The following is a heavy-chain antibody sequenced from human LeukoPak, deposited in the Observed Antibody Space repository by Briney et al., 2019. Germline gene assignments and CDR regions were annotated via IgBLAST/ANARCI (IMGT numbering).Heavy chain of an antibody. V-gene: IGHV3-23*01. CDR2: ISGSGDST. D-gene: IGHD3-10*01. CDR3: GRASGDYYYGMDV. CDR1: GFTFSSYA. Sequence: PGGSLRLSCAASGFTFSSYAMTWIRQAPGKGLEWVSAISGSGDSTYYADSVKGRFTISRDNSKNTLYLQMNSLRAEDTAVYYCGRASGDYYYGMDVWGQGTTVTVSS. J-gene: IGHJ6*02.